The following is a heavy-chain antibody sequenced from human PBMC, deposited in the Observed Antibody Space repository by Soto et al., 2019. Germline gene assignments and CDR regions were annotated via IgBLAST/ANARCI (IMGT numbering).Heavy chain of an antibody. CDR2: TYYRSKWYN. CDR1: GDSVSSNSAA. D-gene: IGHD2-21*01. V-gene: IGHV6-1*01. Sequence: SQTLSLTCAISGDSVSSNSAAWNWIRQSPSRGLEWLGRTYYRSKWYNDYAVSVKSRITINPDTTKNQFSLQLNSVTPEDTAGYYCAGEVRSGGSFDYWGQGTLVTVSS. J-gene: IGHJ4*02. CDR3: AGEVRSGGSFDY.